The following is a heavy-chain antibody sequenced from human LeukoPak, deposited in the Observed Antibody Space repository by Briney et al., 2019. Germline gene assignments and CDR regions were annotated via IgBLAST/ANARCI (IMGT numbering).Heavy chain of an antibody. Sequence: PAETLSLTCTVFGGSISSYYWSCIRQPPGKGLEWIGYIYYSGSTNYNPSLKSRVTISVDTSKNQFSLKLSSVTAADTAVYYCATRIAAAGREYYYYYYMDVWGKGTTVTVSS. CDR3: ATRIAAAGREYYYYYYMDV. J-gene: IGHJ6*03. V-gene: IGHV4-59*01. CDR1: GGSISSYY. D-gene: IGHD6-13*01. CDR2: IYYSGST.